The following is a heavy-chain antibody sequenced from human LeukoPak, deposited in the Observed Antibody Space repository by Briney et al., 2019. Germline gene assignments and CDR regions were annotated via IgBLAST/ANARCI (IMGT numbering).Heavy chain of an antibody. D-gene: IGHD5-18*01. J-gene: IGHJ5*02. V-gene: IGHV5-51*01. CDR1: GYSFTSYW. Sequence: GESLKISCKGSGYSFTSYWIGWVRQMPGKGPEWMGIIYPGDPDTRYSPSFQGQVTISADKSISTAYLQWSSLKASDTAMYYCARPRGGYSYGTSIDNWFDPWGQGTLVTVSS. CDR2: IYPGDPDT. CDR3: ARPRGGYSYGTSIDNWFDP.